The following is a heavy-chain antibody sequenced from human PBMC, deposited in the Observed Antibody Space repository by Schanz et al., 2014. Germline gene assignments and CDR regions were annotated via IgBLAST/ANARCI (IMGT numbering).Heavy chain of an antibody. CDR3: ARKTDSSGTGDY. D-gene: IGHD6-19*01. Sequence: EVQLVESGGGLVQPGGSLRLSCAASGFSVSSNFMTWVRQAPGKRLEWVSLIYSGGDTNYAGSVKGRFTISRDGSKNTLYLQMNSLRAEDTAVYYCARKTDSSGTGDYWGQGTLVTVSS. CDR2: IYSGGDT. J-gene: IGHJ4*02. V-gene: IGHV3-66*01. CDR1: GFSVSSNF.